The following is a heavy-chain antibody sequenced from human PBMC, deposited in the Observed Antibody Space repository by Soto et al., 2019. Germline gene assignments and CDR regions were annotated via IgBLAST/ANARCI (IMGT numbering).Heavy chain of an antibody. CDR2: IKNKANSYNT. D-gene: IGHD6-13*01. CDR1: GFTFSDHY. Sequence: EVQLVESGGGLVQPEGSLRLSCAASGFTFSDHYMDWVRQAPGKGLEWVGRIKNKANSYNTADAAPVKGRFIISRYDSKNSVFLQMNSLKNDDTAVYYCTRVRLGSRHSSDYWGQGILVTVSS. J-gene: IGHJ4*02. CDR3: TRVRLGSRHSSDY. V-gene: IGHV3-72*01.